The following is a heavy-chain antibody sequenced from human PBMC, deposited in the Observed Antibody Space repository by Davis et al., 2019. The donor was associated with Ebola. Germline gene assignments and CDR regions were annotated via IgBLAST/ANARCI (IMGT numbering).Heavy chain of an antibody. CDR3: AKDLGYCSGGSCLYYYYYGMDV. V-gene: IGHV3-30*18. J-gene: IGHJ6*02. CDR1: GFTFSSYG. CDR2: ISYDGSNK. Sequence: GESLKISCAASGFTFSSYGMHWVRQAPGKGPEWVAVISYDGSNKYYADSVKGRFTISRDNSKNTLYLQMNSLRAEDTAVYYCAKDLGYCSGGSCLYYYYYGMDVWGQGTTVTVSS. D-gene: IGHD2-15*01.